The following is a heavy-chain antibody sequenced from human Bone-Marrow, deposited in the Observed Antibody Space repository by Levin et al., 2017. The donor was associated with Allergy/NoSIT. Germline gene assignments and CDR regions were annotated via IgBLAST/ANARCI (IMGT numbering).Heavy chain of an antibody. D-gene: IGHD4-17*01. CDR2: LNPHSGDT. CDR3: ARGRPTAVTTSLEY. J-gene: IGHJ4*02. CDR1: GYTFTDCY. Sequence: GESLKISCKASGYTFTDCYIHWVRQAPGQGLVWMGRLNPHSGDTISAQRFQGRVTMTSDASITTAYLEVSGLRFDDTAVYYCARGRPTAVTTSLEYWGQGTPLTVSS. V-gene: IGHV1-2*06.